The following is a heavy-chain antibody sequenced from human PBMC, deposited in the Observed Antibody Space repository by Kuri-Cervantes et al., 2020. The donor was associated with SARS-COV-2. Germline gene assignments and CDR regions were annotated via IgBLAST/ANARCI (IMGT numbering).Heavy chain of an antibody. CDR3: TRRDSSSDFDF. J-gene: IGHJ4*02. CDR1: GGTFSNYA. D-gene: IGHD3-22*01. V-gene: IGHV1-69*04. Sequence: SVKVSCKGTGGTFSNYANSWVRLDPGQGLEWMEKIIPILGIANYAKKFQGRVTITADKSTSTVYMELSSLRSEGTAVYYCTRRDSSSDFDFWGQGTLVTVSS. CDR2: IIPILGIA.